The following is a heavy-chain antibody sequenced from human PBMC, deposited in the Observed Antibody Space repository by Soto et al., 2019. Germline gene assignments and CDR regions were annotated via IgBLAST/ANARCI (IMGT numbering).Heavy chain of an antibody. V-gene: IGHV4-39*01. D-gene: IGHD4-17*01. CDR2: IYYLGNT. CDR3: GGQDYGAKGYYFEN. J-gene: IGHJ4*02. Sequence: QLQLQESGSGLVKPSETLSLTCIVSNGSISSRSFYWGWLRQTPGKGLEGMGRIYYLGNTYYNPSLKSRVTIPIATSKTQFSLKMNSVTAAETAVYFCGGQDYGAKGYYFENWGQGALVTVSS. CDR1: NGSISSRSFY.